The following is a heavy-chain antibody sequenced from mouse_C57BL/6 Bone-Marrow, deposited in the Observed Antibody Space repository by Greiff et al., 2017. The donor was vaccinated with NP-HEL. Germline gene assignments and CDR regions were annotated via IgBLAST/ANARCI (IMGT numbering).Heavy chain of an antibody. CDR2: INSDGGST. Sequence: EVKLVESGGGLVQPGESLKLSCESNEYEFPSHDMSWVRKTPEKRLELVAAINSDGGSTYYPDTMERRFIISRDNTKKTLYLQMSSLRSEDTALYYCARHAYYYGSSWYAMDYWGQGTSVTVSS. V-gene: IGHV5-2*01. CDR3: ARHAYYYGSSWYAMDY. CDR1: EYEFPSHD. D-gene: IGHD1-1*01. J-gene: IGHJ4*01.